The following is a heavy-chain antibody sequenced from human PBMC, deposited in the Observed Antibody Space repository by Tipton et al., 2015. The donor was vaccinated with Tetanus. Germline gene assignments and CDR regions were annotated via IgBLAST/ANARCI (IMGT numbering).Heavy chain of an antibody. CDR1: GFSISTCY. Sequence: SLRLSCAASGFSISTCYINWVRQAPGKGLEWVSVIFSGGDTFYADSVKGRFTIPRDSSKNTVYLQMNSLRVEDTAVYYCARWGVLGLQHYLDYWGQGTLVTVSS. J-gene: IGHJ4*02. CDR3: ARWGVLGLQHYLDY. V-gene: IGHV3-53*01. D-gene: IGHD1-1*01. CDR2: IFSGGDT.